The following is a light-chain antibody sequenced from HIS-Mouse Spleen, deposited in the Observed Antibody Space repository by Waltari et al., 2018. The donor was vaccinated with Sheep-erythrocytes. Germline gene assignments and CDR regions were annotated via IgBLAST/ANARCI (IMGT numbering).Light chain of an antibody. CDR3: HQSSSLPWT. Sequence: EIVLTQSPDFQSVTPKEKVTITCRASQSIGSSLHWYQQKPDQSPKLLIKYAAHSSSGVPSRFRGTGYGTDFTLTINSLEAEDAATYYCHQSSSLPWTFGQGTKVEIK. CDR2: YAA. CDR1: QSIGSS. V-gene: IGKV6-21*01. J-gene: IGKJ1*01.